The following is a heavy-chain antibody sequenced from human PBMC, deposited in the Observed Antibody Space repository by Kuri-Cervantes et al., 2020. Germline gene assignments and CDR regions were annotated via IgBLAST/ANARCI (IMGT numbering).Heavy chain of an antibody. CDR3: ARVRNYYDSSGQLNWFDP. CDR2: IYYSGST. D-gene: IGHD3-22*01. CDR1: GGSISSSSYY. V-gene: IGHV4-39*01. J-gene: IGHJ5*02. Sequence: SETLSLTCTVSGGSISSSSYYWGWIRQPPGKGLEWIGSIYYSGSTYYNPSLKSRVTISVDTSKNQFSLKLSSVTAADTAVYYCARVRNYYDSSGQLNWFDPWGQGTRVTVSS.